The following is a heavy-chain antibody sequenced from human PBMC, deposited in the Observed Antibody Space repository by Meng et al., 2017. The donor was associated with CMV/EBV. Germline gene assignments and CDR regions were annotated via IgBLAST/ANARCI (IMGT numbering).Heavy chain of an antibody. CDR1: GFTFSSYS. D-gene: IGHD3-22*01. J-gene: IGHJ1*01. CDR3: ARAHYYDSSGYYYDLYFQH. CDR2: ISSSSSYR. V-gene: IGHV3-21*01. Sequence: GESLKISCAASGFTFSSYSMNWVRQAPGKGLEWVSSISSSSSYRYYADSVKGRFTISRDNAKNSLYLQMNSLRAEDTAVYYCARAHYYDSSGYYYDLYFQHWGQGTLVTVSS.